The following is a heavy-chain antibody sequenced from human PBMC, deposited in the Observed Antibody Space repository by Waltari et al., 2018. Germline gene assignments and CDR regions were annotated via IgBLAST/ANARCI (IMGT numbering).Heavy chain of an antibody. J-gene: IGHJ5*02. V-gene: IGHV1-3*01. CDR1: GYIFTRLA. Sequence: QVQLVQSGAAVKQPGASVKVSCKASGYIFTRLAMHWVRQAPGQGLEWMGWTNGCNGHSQYSQIFQGRVTFTRDTSATTVHMELSSLRSEDTAIYYCARGPSYAGWVDNYFHPWGQGTLVTVSS. D-gene: IGHD6-19*01. CDR3: ARGPSYAGWVDNYFHP. CDR2: TNGCNGHS.